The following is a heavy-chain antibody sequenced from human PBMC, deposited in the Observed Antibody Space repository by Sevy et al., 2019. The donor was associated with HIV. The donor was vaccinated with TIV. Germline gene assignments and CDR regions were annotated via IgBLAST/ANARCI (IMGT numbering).Heavy chain of an antibody. CDR1: GFTFSSYS. D-gene: IGHD5-12*01. CDR3: ARDLDGYNLGFDY. CDR2: ISSSSSTI. V-gene: IGHV3-48*02. Sequence: GGSLRLSCAASGFTFSSYSMNWVRQAPGKGLEWVSYISSSSSTINYEDSVKGRFTISRDNAKNSLYLQMNSLRDEDTAVYYCARDLDGYNLGFDYWGQGTLVTVSS. J-gene: IGHJ4*02.